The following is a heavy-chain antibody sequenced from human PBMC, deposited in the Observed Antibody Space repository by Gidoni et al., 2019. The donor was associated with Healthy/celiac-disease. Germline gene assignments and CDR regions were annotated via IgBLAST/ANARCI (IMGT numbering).Heavy chain of an antibody. V-gene: IGHV3-30*01. J-gene: IGHJ4*02. Sequence: QVQLVESGGGVVQPGRSLRLSCAASGFTFSSYAMHWVRQAPGKGLEWVAVISYDGSNKYYADSVKGRFTISRDNSKNTLYLQMNSLRAEDTAVYYCARYSGSYSSFDYWGQGTLVTVSS. D-gene: IGHD1-26*01. CDR3: ARYSGSYSSFDY. CDR1: GFTFSSYA. CDR2: ISYDGSNK.